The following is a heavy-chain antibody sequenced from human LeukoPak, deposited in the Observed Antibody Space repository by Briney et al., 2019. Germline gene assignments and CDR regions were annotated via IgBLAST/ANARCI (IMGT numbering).Heavy chain of an antibody. CDR1: GFTFSDYY. J-gene: IGHJ4*02. CDR3: ARDGAAAGPDRADFDY. CDR2: IAGSTIYT. V-gene: IGHV3-11*05. Sequence: GGSLRLSCAASGFTFSDYYISWIRQAPGKGLEWRSYIAGSTIYTNYADSVKGRFTISGDNAKNSVYLQMNSLRAEDTAVYYCARDGAAAGPDRADFDYWGQSTLVTVSS. D-gene: IGHD6-13*01.